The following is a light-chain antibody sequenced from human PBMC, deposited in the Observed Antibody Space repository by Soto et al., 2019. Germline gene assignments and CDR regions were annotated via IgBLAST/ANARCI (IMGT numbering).Light chain of an antibody. CDR3: QQVNSYPLT. CDR1: QDIANY. J-gene: IGKJ4*01. CDR2: ATS. V-gene: IGKV1-9*01. Sequence: IQLTQSPSFLSASVGYIVTITCRASQDIANYLAWYQQKPGKAPKFLIYATSTFQSGLPSRFSGSGSGTEFTLTISSLQPEDFATYYCQQVNSYPLTFGGGTKVDIK.